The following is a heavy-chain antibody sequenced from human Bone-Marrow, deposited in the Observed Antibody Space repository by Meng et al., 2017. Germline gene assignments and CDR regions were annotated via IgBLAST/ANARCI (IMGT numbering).Heavy chain of an antibody. V-gene: IGHV7-4-1*02. CDR1: GYTFTHYA. D-gene: IGHD2-2*01. Sequence: ASVKVSCKASGYTFTHYAINWLRQAPGQGLEWMGWIDTNTGNPTYAQGFTGRFVFSLDTSVSTAYLQISILKADDTAVYYCTRDGYSDCSSTSCFDYWARETLVTSPQ. CDR2: IDTNTGNP. J-gene: IGHJ4*02. CDR3: TRDGYSDCSSTSCFDY.